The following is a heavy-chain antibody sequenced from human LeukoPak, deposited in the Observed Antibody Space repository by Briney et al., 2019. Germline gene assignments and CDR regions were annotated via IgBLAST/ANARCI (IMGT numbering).Heavy chain of an antibody. CDR1: GFTFSTYA. Sequence: PGGSLRLSCAASGFTFSTYAMNWVRQAPGKGLEWVSSINGGGGDIKYADSVKGRFTSSRDNSKDTLYLQINSLRAEDTAVYYCARDNGDYGYRPRATFEFWGQGTLVIVSS. CDR3: ARDNGDYGYRPRATFEF. V-gene: IGHV3-23*01. D-gene: IGHD4-17*01. CDR2: INGGGGDI. J-gene: IGHJ4*02.